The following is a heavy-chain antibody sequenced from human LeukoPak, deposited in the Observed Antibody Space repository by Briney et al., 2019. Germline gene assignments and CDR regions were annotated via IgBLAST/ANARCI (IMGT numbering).Heavy chain of an antibody. V-gene: IGHV3-64*01. CDR3: ARCYYDSSGYPTQDY. J-gene: IGHJ4*02. D-gene: IGHD3-22*01. Sequence: GGSLRLSCAASGFTFSSYAMHWVRQAPGKGLEYVSAISSNGGSTYHANSVKGRFTISRDNSKNTLYLQMGSLRAEDMAVYYCARCYYDSSGYPTQDYWGQGTLVTVSS. CDR1: GFTFSSYA. CDR2: ISSNGGST.